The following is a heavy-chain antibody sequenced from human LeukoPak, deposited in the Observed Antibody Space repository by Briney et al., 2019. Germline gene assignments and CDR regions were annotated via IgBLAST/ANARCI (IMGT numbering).Heavy chain of an antibody. CDR2: MNPNSGNT. CDR1: GYTFTNYD. CDR3: ARDGPDYGDYVDDAFDI. J-gene: IGHJ3*02. Sequence: ASVKVSCKASGYTFTNYDINWVRQATGQGLEWMGWMNPNSGNTGYAQKFQGRVTITRNTSISTAYMELRSLRSDDTAVYYCARDGPDYGDYVDDAFDIWGQGTMVTVSS. D-gene: IGHD4-17*01. V-gene: IGHV1-8*03.